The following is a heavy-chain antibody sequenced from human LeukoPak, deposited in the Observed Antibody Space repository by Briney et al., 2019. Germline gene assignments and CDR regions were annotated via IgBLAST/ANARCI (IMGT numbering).Heavy chain of an antibody. Sequence: PGGSLRLSCRASGSTFSRFGMHWVRQAPGKGLEWMAAISYDGSNNYYTNSVEGRFTVSRDNSKNTLYLQMNSLRGEDTAVYYCARTEWLSTQLFGPWGQGTLVTVSS. CDR2: ISYDGSNN. CDR1: GSTFSRFG. CDR3: ARTEWLSTQLFGP. D-gene: IGHD3-3*01. J-gene: IGHJ5*02. V-gene: IGHV3-30*03.